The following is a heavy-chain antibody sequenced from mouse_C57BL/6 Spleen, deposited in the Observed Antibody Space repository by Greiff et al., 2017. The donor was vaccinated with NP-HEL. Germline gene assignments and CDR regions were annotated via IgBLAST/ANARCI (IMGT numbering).Heavy chain of an antibody. CDR1: GYSITSGYY. Sequence: EVKLEESGPGLVKPSQSLSLTCSVTGYSITSGYYWNWIRQFPGNKLEWMGYISYDGSNNYNPSLKNRISITRDTSKNQFFLKLNSVTTEDTATYYCAREGNWFAYWGQGTLVTVSA. CDR2: ISYDGSN. CDR3: AREGNWFAY. J-gene: IGHJ3*01. D-gene: IGHD2-1*01. V-gene: IGHV3-6*01.